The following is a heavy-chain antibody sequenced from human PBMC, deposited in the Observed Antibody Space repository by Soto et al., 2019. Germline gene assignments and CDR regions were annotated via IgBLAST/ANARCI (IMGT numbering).Heavy chain of an antibody. CDR1: GFTFSIYE. J-gene: IGHJ6*02. Sequence: PGGSLRLSCAASGFTFSIYEMNWVRQAPGKGLEWVSYISSSGSTIYYADSVKGRFTISRDNAKNSLYLQMNSLRAEDTAVYYCARESLTVFGVVIIPPYGMDVWGQGTTVTVSS. CDR2: ISSSGSTI. D-gene: IGHD3-3*01. V-gene: IGHV3-48*03. CDR3: ARESLTVFGVVIIPPYGMDV.